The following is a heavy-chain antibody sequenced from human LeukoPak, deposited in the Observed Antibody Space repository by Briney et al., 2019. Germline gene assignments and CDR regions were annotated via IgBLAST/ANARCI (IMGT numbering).Heavy chain of an antibody. J-gene: IGHJ4*02. CDR1: EFTFSSYA. CDR2: LSGSGGST. D-gene: IGHD5-18*01. V-gene: IGHV3-23*01. CDR3: ARTRGYSYGTYYFDY. Sequence: GGSLRLSCAASEFTFSSYAMGWVRQAPGKGLEWVSGLSGSGGSTYYADSVKGRFTISRDNSKNTRYLQMNSLRAENTAVYYCARTRGYSYGTYYFDYWGQGTLVTVSS.